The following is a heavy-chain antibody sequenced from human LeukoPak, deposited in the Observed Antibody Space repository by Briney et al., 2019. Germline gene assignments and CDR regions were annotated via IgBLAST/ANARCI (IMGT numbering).Heavy chain of an antibody. J-gene: IGHJ6*03. V-gene: IGHV3-73*01. Sequence: GGSLRLSCAASGFTFSGSAMHWVRQASGKGLEWVGRIRSKANSYATAYAASVKGRFTISRDDSKDTAYLQMNSLKTEDTAVYYCTRRSTWFGESNMDVWGKGTTVTVSS. D-gene: IGHD3-10*01. CDR3: TRRSTWFGESNMDV. CDR1: GFTFSGSA. CDR2: IRSKANSYAT.